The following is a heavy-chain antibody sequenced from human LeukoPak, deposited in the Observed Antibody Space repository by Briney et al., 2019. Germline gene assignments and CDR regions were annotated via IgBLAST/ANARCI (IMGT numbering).Heavy chain of an antibody. Sequence: PGGSLRLSCAASGFTFSSYGMHWVRQAPGKGLEWVAFIRYDGSNKYYADSVKGRFTTSRDNSKNTLYLQMNSLRAEDTAVYYCAKEWDYGDPRYFDYWGQGTLVTVSS. V-gene: IGHV3-30*02. CDR3: AKEWDYGDPRYFDY. CDR2: IRYDGSNK. CDR1: GFTFSSYG. D-gene: IGHD4-17*01. J-gene: IGHJ4*02.